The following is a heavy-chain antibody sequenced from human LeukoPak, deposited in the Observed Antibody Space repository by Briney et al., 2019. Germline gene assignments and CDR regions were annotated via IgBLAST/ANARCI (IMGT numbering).Heavy chain of an antibody. V-gene: IGHV3-7*01. J-gene: IGHJ4*02. CDR3: AEGGY. CDR2: IKPDGSEK. Sequence: GGSLRLSCAASGFSLSNYGMNWVRQAPGKGLEWVASIKPDGSEKYYVDSLRGRFTISRDDARNSLYLQMNSLRAEDTAVYYCAEGGYWGQGTLVTVSS. CDR1: GFSLSNYG.